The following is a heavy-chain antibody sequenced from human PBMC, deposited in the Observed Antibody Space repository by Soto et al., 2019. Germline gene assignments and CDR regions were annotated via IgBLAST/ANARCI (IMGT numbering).Heavy chain of an antibody. CDR2: ISYDGSNK. CDR1: GFTFSSYG. D-gene: IGHD5-18*01. Sequence: QVQLVESGGGVVQPGRSLRLSCAASGFTFSSYGMHWVRQAPGKGLEWVAVISYDGSNKYYADSVKDRFTITRDNSKNTMYLQINSLRAEDTAVYYSAYGSTAMPHFHYWGQGTLVNVSS. V-gene: IGHV3-30*03. J-gene: IGHJ4*02. CDR3: AYGSTAMPHFHY.